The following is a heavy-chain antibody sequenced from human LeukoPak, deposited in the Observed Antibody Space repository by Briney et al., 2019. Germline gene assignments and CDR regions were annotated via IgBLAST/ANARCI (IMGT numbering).Heavy chain of an antibody. CDR3: ARDSSGNYGMDV. D-gene: IGHD3-22*01. CDR1: GFTVSSNY. V-gene: IGHV3-53*01. J-gene: IGHJ6*02. Sequence: GGSLRLSCAASGFTVSSNYMSWVRQAPGKGLEWVSVIYSSGSTYYADSVKGRFTISRDNSKNTLYLQMNSLRAEDTAVYYCARDSSGNYGMDVWGQGTTVTVSS. CDR2: IYSSGST.